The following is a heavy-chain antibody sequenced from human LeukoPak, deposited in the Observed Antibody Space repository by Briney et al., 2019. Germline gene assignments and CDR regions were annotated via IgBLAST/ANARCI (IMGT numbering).Heavy chain of an antibody. V-gene: IGHV4-4*07. CDR2: ISSSGST. D-gene: IGHD3-16*01. Sequence: PSETLSLTCTVSGGSISSYYWTWIRQPAGKGLEWIGRISSSGSTNYNPSLKSRVTMSVDTSKNQFSLRLSSVTAADTAVYYCAREGRSVTDDYWGQGTLVTVSS. J-gene: IGHJ4*02. CDR3: AREGRSVTDDY. CDR1: GGSISSYY.